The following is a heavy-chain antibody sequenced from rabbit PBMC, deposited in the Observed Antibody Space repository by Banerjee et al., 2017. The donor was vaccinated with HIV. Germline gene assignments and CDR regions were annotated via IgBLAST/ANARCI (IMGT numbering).Heavy chain of an antibody. J-gene: IGHJ4*01. V-gene: IGHV1S45*01. CDR1: GFDFSSNA. CDR2: IYVGSSGIT. Sequence: QEQLEESGGDLVKPEGSLTLTCTASGFDFSSNAMCWVRQAPGKGLELIACIYVGSSGITYYASWAKGRFTISKTSSTTVTLQMTSLTAADTATYFCAREDGGVGGYDNNLWGPGTLVTVS. CDR3: AREDGGVGGYDNNL. D-gene: IGHD1-1*01.